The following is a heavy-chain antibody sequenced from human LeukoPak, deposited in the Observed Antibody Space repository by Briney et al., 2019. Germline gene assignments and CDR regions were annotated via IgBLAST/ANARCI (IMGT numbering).Heavy chain of an antibody. CDR2: ISGSGGST. Sequence: GGSLRLSCAASGFTFSSYAMSWVRQAPGKGLEWVSAISGSGGSTYYADSVKGRFTIARDNSKNTLYLQMNSLRAEDTAVYYCAKNLYSSSSTRYYTDVWGKGTTVTVSS. D-gene: IGHD6-6*01. CDR3: AKNLYSSSSTRYYTDV. CDR1: GFTFSSYA. V-gene: IGHV3-23*01. J-gene: IGHJ6*03.